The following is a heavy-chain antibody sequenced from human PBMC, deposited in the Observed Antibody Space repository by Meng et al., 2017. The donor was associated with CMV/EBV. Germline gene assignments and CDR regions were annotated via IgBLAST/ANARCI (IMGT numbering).Heavy chain of an antibody. D-gene: IGHD3-10*01. Sequence: SVKVSCKASGGTFSSYAISWVRQAPGQGLEWMGGIIPILGIANYAQKFQGRVTITADKSTSTAYMELSSLRSEDTAVYYCAREVAEGRYYYYGMDVWGQGTTVTVSS. CDR2: IIPILGIA. CDR1: GGTFSSYA. V-gene: IGHV1-69*10. CDR3: AREVAEGRYYYYGMDV. J-gene: IGHJ6*02.